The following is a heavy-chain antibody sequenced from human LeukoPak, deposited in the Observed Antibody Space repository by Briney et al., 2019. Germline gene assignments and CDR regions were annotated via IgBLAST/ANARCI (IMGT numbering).Heavy chain of an antibody. Sequence: GGSLRLSCAASGFTFSDYYMSWIRQAPGKGLEWVSYISSSGSTIYYADSVKGRFTISRDNAKNSLYLQMNSLRAEDTAVYYCATGDMTTVVTGRAFDIWGQGTMVTVSS. D-gene: IGHD4-23*01. J-gene: IGHJ3*02. CDR3: ATGDMTTVVTGRAFDI. V-gene: IGHV3-11*01. CDR1: GFTFSDYY. CDR2: ISSSGSTI.